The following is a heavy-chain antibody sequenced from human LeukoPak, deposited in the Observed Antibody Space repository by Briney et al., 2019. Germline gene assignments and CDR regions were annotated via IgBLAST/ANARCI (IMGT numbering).Heavy chain of an antibody. V-gene: IGHV3-48*03. J-gene: IGHJ6*03. CDR3: VVEMATMGYYYYYYMDV. D-gene: IGHD5-24*01. CDR2: ISSSGSTI. Sequence: PGGSLRLSCAASGFTFSSYEMNWVRQAPGKGLEWVSYISSSGSTIYYADSVKGRFTISRDNAKNSLYLQMNSLRAEDTAVYYCVVEMATMGYYYYYYMDVWGKGTTVTISS. CDR1: GFTFSSYE.